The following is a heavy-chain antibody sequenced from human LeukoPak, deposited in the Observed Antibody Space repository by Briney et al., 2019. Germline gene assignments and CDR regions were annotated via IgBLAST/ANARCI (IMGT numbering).Heavy chain of an antibody. CDR2: ISTSSSHI. V-gene: IGHV3-21*01. J-gene: IGHJ4*02. CDR3: ARDDSWNDKPFDL. D-gene: IGHD1-20*01. CDR1: GFTFSFYM. Sequence: PGGSLRLSCTASGFTFSFYMMNWVRQAPGKGLEWVSSISTSSSHIYYADSLKGRFTVSRDNAKNSLYLQMNNLRAEDTAVYYCARDDSWNDKPFDLWGPGTLVTVSS.